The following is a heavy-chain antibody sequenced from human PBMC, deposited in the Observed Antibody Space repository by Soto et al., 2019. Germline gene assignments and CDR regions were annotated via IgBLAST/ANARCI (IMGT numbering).Heavy chain of an antibody. J-gene: IGHJ6*02. V-gene: IGHV1-69*01. D-gene: IGHD6-13*01. CDR2: IIPIYGTA. CDR3: AEDRRADWVSYYYDAIDV. Sequence: QVQLVQSGAEVKKPGSSVKVSCKASGGTFSSFPISWVRQAPGQGLEWMGGIIPIYGTAHYAEKFQGRVTITADASTRTAYMELSSLISEDTAVYYCAEDRRADWVSYYYDAIDVWGQVTTVTVSS. CDR1: GGTFSSFP.